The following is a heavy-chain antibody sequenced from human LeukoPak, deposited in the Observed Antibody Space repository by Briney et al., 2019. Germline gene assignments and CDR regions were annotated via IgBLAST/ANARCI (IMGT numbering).Heavy chain of an antibody. CDR2: INPNSGGT. V-gene: IGHV1-2*02. Sequence: GASVKVSFKASGYTFTGYYMHWVRQAPGQGLEWMGWINPNSGGTNYAQKFQGRVTMTRDTSISTAYMELSRLRSDGTAVYYCARVARAGSGWYVGDYWGQGTLVTVSS. J-gene: IGHJ4*02. CDR1: GYTFTGYY. D-gene: IGHD6-19*01. CDR3: ARVARAGSGWYVGDY.